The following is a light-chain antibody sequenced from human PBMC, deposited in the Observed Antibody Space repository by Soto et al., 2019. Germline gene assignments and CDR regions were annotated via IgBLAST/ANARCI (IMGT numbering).Light chain of an antibody. CDR2: RAN. CDR3: QQHYSYPLT. CDR1: EAIYTY. J-gene: IGKJ4*01. V-gene: IGKV1-8*01. Sequence: AVRMTQSPSSFSAFTGERVTISCRASEAIYTYLAWYQQKPGCDPKLLIYRANILQSGVLSRFSGGGSGTDVTLTISNLPSDDFATYYCQQHYSYPLTFGGGTKVEI.